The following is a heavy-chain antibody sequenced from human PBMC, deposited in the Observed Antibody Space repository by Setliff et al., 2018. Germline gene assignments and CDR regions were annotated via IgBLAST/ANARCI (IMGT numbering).Heavy chain of an antibody. CDR3: ARALASAGTVYFDY. J-gene: IGHJ4*02. CDR1: GFTFGDYA. D-gene: IGHD6-13*01. CDR2: IRSRAFSGAA. Sequence: LSLSCTTSGFTFGDYAMSWFRQAPGKGLEWVGFIRSRAFSGAADYAASVKGRFTISRDDSRSIAYLHMNSLKTEDSAMYYCARALASAGTVYFDYWGQGTLVTVS. V-gene: IGHV3-49*03.